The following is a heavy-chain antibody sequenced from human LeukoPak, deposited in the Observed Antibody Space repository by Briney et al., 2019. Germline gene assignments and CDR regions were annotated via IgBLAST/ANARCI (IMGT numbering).Heavy chain of an antibody. CDR3: ARERGIRDAFDF. CDR2: ISVGNGDS. V-gene: IGHV1-3*03. D-gene: IGHD1-14*01. J-gene: IGHJ3*01. Sequence: GASVNVSCKASGYTFTSYTIHWVRQAPGQSLEWMGWISVGNGDSKCSQEFQGRVTLTRDTSATTAYLEVSSLRPEDMAVYYCARERGIRDAFDFWGQGTMVTVSS. CDR1: GYTFTSYT.